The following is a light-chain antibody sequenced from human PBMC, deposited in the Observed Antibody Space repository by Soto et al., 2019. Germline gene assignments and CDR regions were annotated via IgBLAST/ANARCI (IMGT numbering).Light chain of an antibody. CDR3: QQRSDWPST. V-gene: IGKV1-5*01. J-gene: IGKJ4*01. Sequence: DIQMTQSPSTLSASVGDRVTITCRASQSITIWLAWYQQKPGKAPKLLIFDASSLESGVPSRFSGSGSGTEFTLTISSLEPEDFAVYYCQQRSDWPSTFGGGTKVEI. CDR2: DAS. CDR1: QSITIW.